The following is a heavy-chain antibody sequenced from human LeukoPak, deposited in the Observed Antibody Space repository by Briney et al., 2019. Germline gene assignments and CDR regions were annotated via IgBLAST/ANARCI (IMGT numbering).Heavy chain of an antibody. CDR3: ARGAGARDAFDI. D-gene: IGHD4-17*01. Sequence: GGSLRLSCAASGFTFSDYSMNWVRQAPGKGLEWVSSISASSNYIYYADSVKGRFTISGDNAKNSLYLQMNSLRGEDTAVYYCARGAGARDAFDIWGQGTMVTVSS. CDR1: GFTFSDYS. CDR2: ISASSNYI. J-gene: IGHJ3*02. V-gene: IGHV3-21*01.